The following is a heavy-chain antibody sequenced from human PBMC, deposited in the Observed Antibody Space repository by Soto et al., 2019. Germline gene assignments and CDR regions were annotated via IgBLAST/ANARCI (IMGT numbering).Heavy chain of an antibody. CDR2: IIPIRGMA. V-gene: IGHV1-69*02. J-gene: IGHJ4*02. D-gene: IGHD2-2*01. CDR3: AMGSCGRASCERDY. CDR1: EGTFSSYT. Sequence: QVQLVQSGAEVKKPGSSVKVSCKASEGTFSSYTISWVRQAPGQGLEWMGSIIPIRGMANYEQKFQCSVKMTADKAMSTAYLVLTRVRREDTAVYYFAMGSCGRASCERDYWGQGSQVTVSS.